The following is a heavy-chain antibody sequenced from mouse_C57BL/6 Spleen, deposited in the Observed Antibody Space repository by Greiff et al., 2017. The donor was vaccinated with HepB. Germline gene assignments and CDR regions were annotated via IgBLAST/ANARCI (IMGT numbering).Heavy chain of an antibody. D-gene: IGHD1-1*01. CDR1: GYTFTDYY. Sequence: VQLQQSGPELVKPGASVKISCKASGYTFTDYYMNWVKQSHGKSLEWIGDINPNNGGTSYNQKFKGKATLTVDKSSSTAYMELRSLTSEDSAVYYCANNYYGSSLYYWGQGTTLTVSA. CDR3: ANNYYGSSLYY. CDR2: INPNNGGT. V-gene: IGHV1-26*01. J-gene: IGHJ2*01.